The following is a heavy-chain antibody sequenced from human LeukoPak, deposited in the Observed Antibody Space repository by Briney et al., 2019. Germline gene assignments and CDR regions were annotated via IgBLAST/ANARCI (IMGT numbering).Heavy chain of an antibody. Sequence: SETLSLTCTVSGGSISSTNYYWGWIRQPPGKRLEWIGTIYYSGDTYYSPSLKSRITISRDTSNNLFSLSLTSVTAADTAVYYCARKARRFRDHTGFDPWGQGTLVTVSS. V-gene: IGHV4-39*01. CDR1: GGSISSTNYY. D-gene: IGHD3-10*01. J-gene: IGHJ5*02. CDR2: IYYSGDT. CDR3: ARKARRFRDHTGFDP.